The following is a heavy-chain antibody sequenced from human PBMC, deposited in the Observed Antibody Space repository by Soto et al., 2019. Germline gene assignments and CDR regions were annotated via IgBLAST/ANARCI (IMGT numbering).Heavy chain of an antibody. CDR3: AADPVSGDYVEAYYYYGMDV. D-gene: IGHD4-17*01. CDR1: GFTFTSSA. J-gene: IGHJ6*01. V-gene: IGHV1-58*01. Sequence: SVKVSCKASGFTFTSSAVQWVRQARGQRLEWIGWIVVGSGNTNYAQKFQERVTITRDMSTSTAYMELSSLRSEDTAVYYCAADPVSGDYVEAYYYYGMDVWGQGTTVTVSS. CDR2: IVVGSGNT.